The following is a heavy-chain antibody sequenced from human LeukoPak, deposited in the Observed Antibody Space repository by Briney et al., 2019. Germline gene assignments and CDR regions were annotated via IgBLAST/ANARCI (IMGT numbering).Heavy chain of an antibody. CDR1: GFTFSSYW. V-gene: IGHV3-74*01. D-gene: IGHD3-16*01. J-gene: IGHJ4*02. CDR2: ISTDGSTT. Sequence: GGSLRLSCAASGFTFSSYWMHWVRQAPGKGLVWVSRISTDGSTTTYADSVKGRFTISRDNAKNTAYLQMNSLRAEDTAVYYCVGGPAYWGQGNLVTASS. CDR3: VGGPAY.